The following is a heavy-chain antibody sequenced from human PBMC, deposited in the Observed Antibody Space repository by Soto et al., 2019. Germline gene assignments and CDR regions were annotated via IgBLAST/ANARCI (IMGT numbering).Heavy chain of an antibody. V-gene: IGHV4-61*01. J-gene: IGHJ4*02. CDR2: AHYRGGT. CDR3: ARDLGQGNTPTHIYFVF. CDR1: CLSVTSDSY. D-gene: IGHD2-15*01. Sequence: QVQLQESGPGLVKPSETLSLTCTVSCLSVTSDSYWSWIRQAPGKGLEWCGYAHYRGGTRYNPCLKSRLTIAVATSKNQFSLSLRSVTPTDPAVAYCARDLGQGNTPTHIYFVFWGQGSLVTVSS.